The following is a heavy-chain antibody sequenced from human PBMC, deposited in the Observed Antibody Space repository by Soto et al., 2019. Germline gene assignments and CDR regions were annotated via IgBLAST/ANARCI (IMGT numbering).Heavy chain of an antibody. D-gene: IGHD6-13*01. Sequence: LILSCAASGFTFSSYSMNWVRQAPGKGLEWVSSISSSSSYIYYADSVKGRFTISRDNAKNSLYLQMNSLRAEDTAVYYCARDQASHSSSRFPWGQGTLLTVSS. CDR3: ARDQASHSSSRFP. CDR2: ISSSSSYI. V-gene: IGHV3-21*01. J-gene: IGHJ5*02. CDR1: GFTFSSYS.